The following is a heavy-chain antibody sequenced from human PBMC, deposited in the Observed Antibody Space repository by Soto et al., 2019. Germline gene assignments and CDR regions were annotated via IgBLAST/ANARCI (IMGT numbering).Heavy chain of an antibody. Sequence: QAPGKGLEWVSAISGSGGSTYYADSVKGRFTISRDKSKNTLHLHINSLRAEDTAVYYCAKFPFACGYSLEAVIGYYFVYWGQGTLLTVSS. D-gene: IGHD3-22*01. J-gene: IGHJ4*02. CDR3: AKFPFACGYSLEAVIGYYFVY. CDR2: ISGSGGST. V-gene: IGHV3-23*01.